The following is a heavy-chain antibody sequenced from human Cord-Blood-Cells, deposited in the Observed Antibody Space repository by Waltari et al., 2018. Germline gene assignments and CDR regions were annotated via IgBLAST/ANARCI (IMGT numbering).Heavy chain of an antibody. V-gene: IGHV4-38-2*01. CDR1: GYSISSGYY. J-gene: IGHJ5*02. CDR2: ISHSGIT. CDR3: ARPLTGYISGWYGVDP. Sequence: QVQLQESGPGLVKPSETLSLTCAVSGYSISSGYYSLLFRQPPGKRLEWIGSISHSGITYYNPSLKGRGTISVDTSKSQFALKLGSVTAADTAVYYCARPLTGYISGWYGVDPWGQGTLVTVSS. D-gene: IGHD6-19*01.